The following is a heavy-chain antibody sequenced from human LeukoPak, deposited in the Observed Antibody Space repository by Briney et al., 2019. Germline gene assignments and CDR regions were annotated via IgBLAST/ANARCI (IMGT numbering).Heavy chain of an antibody. CDR2: IIPIFGTA. CDR1: GGTFSSYA. D-gene: IGHD2-21*02. J-gene: IGHJ4*02. CDR3: ARGAAYCGGDCYPPGY. V-gene: IGHV1-69*13. Sequence: ASVKVSCKASGGTFSSYAISWVRQAPGQGLEWMGGIIPIFGTANYAQKFQGRVTITADESTSTAYMELSSLRSEDTAVYYCARGAAYCGGDCYPPGYWGQGTLVTVSS.